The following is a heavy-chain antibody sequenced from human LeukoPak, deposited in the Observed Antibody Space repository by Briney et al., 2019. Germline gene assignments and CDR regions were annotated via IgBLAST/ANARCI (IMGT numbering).Heavy chain of an antibody. V-gene: IGHV3-7*01. CDR1: GFTFGDYA. Sequence: GGSLRLSCTASGFTFGDYAMSWVRQTPEKGLEWVANIKEDGSEKYYLDSVKGRFTISRDNAEKSLYLLMDGLRAEDTAVYSCVRDGMRGGDFDYWGQGTLVTVSS. J-gene: IGHJ4*02. CDR3: VRDGMRGGDFDY. D-gene: IGHD3-16*01. CDR2: IKEDGSEK.